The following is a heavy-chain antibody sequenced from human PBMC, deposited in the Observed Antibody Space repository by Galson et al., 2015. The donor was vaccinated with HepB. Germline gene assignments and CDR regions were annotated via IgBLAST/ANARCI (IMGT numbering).Heavy chain of an antibody. CDR1: GGTFSSYA. J-gene: IGHJ6*02. CDR2: IIPIFGTA. D-gene: IGHD2-2*01. Sequence: QSGAEVKKPGASVKVSCKASGGTFSSYAISWVRQAPGQGLEWMGGIIPIFGTANYAQKFQGRVTITADESTSTAYMELSSLRSEDTAAYYCASMGCSSTSCYVHYYYGMDVWGQGTTVTVSS. V-gene: IGHV1-69*13. CDR3: ASMGCSSTSCYVHYYYGMDV.